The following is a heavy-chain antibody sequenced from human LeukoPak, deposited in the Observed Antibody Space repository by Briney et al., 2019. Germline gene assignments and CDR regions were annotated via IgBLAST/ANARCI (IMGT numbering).Heavy chain of an antibody. CDR3: ARLFGGYSSSWYFDL. J-gene: IGHJ2*01. V-gene: IGHV5-51*01. CDR1: GYSFTSYW. D-gene: IGHD6-13*01. Sequence: GESLKISCNGSGYSFTSYWIGWVRQMPGKGLEWMGVIYPGDSDTRYSPSFQCQVTISADTSISTAYLQWSSLKASATAMYYCARLFGGYSSSWYFDLWGRGTLVTVSS. CDR2: IYPGDSDT.